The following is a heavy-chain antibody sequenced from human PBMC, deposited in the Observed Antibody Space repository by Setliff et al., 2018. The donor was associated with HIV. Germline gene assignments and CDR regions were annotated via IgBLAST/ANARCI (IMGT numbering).Heavy chain of an antibody. J-gene: IGHJ4*02. CDR2: IYSSGST. V-gene: IGHV4-61*02. Sequence: SETLSLTCTVSGGSISSGGYYWGWIRQPAGKGLEWIGRIYSSGSTTYSPSLKSRVTILLDPSKNQFSLKLSSVTAADTAVYYCARSRGTQQEEYYFDYWGPGTLVTVSS. CDR1: GGSISSGGYY. CDR3: ARSRGTQQEEYYFDY. D-gene: IGHD5-12*01.